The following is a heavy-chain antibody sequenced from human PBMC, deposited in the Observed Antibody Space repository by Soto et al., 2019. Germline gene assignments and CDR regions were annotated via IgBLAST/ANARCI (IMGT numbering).Heavy chain of an antibody. V-gene: IGHV1-69*06. CDR2: IIPIFGTA. D-gene: IGHD6-19*01. J-gene: IGHJ4*02. Sequence: SVKVSCKASRGTFSSYAISWVRQAPGQGLEWMGGIIPIFGTANYAQKFQGRVTITADKSTSTAYMELSSLRSEDTAVYYCARGRDSSGSQFDYWGQGTLVTVSS. CDR3: ARGRDSSGSQFDY. CDR1: RGTFSSYA.